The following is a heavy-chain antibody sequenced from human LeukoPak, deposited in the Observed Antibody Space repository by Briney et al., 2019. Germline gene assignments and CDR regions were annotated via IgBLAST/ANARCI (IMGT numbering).Heavy chain of an antibody. CDR1: GYTFTCYY. J-gene: IGHJ4*02. V-gene: IGHV1-2*02. D-gene: IGHD1-26*01. CDR2: INPNSGGT. CDR3: ARGLVRVVGVDY. Sequence: ASVKVSCKASGYTFTCYYMHWVRQAPGQGLEWMGWINPNSGGTNYAQKFQGRVTMTRDTSISTAYMELSRLRSDDTAVYYCARGLVRVVGVDYWGQGTLVTVSS.